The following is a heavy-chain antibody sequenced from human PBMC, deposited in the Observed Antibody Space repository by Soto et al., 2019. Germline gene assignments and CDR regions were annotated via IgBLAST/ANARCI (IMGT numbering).Heavy chain of an antibody. CDR1: GDTFTDYY. CDR2: VNPSGGHT. J-gene: IGHJ4*02. D-gene: IGHD2-21*02. CDR3: ARGGHVVVVTSAMGF. Sequence: QVQLVQSGAEVKKPGASVKVSCKASGDTFTDYYIHWVRQAPGQGLEWMGTVNPSGGHTTYAQHFPGRMTMTRDAATSTISIELSSLTSEDTAVYYCARGGHVVVVTSAMGFWGQGTLVTVSS. V-gene: IGHV1-46*01.